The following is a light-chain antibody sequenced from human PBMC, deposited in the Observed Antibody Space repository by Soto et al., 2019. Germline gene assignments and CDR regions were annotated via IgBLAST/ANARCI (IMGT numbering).Light chain of an antibody. CDR3: QSYDSSVNWV. Sequence: NFMLTQPHSVSESPGKTVTISCTRSRGSIASNYVHWYQQRPGSSPTTVIYEDNQRPSGVPDRFSGSTDSSSNSASLTISGLKPEDEADYYCQSYDSSVNWVFGGGTKLTVL. J-gene: IGLJ3*02. CDR2: EDN. CDR1: RGSIASNY. V-gene: IGLV6-57*01.